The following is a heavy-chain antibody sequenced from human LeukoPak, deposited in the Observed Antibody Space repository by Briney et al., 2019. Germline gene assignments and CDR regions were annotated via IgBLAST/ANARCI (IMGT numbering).Heavy chain of an antibody. Sequence: ASVKVSCKASGYTFTSYGISWVRQAPGQGLEWMGWISAYNGNTNYAQKLQGRVTMTTDTSTSTAYMELRSLRSDDTAVYYCAREGQYSSSWYKEYFDYWGQGTLVTVSS. J-gene: IGHJ4*02. CDR2: ISAYNGNT. CDR3: AREGQYSSSWYKEYFDY. D-gene: IGHD6-13*01. CDR1: GYTFTSYG. V-gene: IGHV1-18*01.